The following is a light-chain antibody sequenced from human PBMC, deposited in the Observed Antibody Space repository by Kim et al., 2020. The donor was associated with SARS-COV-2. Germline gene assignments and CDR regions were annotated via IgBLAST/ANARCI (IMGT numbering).Light chain of an antibody. J-gene: IGKJ4*01. CDR1: NAMPKS. CDR3: HQYASLPLT. Sequence: ASLGDRVTTTCQSINAMPKSLIWYQQRPGKAPERLIYDASTLATGVPARVRGSGSGTDFNFTIASLQPEDIATYYCHQYASLPLTFGGGTKVDIK. V-gene: IGKV1-33*01. CDR2: DAS.